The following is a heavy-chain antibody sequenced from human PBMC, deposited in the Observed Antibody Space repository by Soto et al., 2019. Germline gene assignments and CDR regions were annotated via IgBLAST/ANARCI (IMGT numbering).Heavy chain of an antibody. CDR1: GFNVSSKY. D-gene: IGHD3-3*01. CDR2: ISRGGIT. CDR3: ARVTIFGAATEEEGHFDY. Sequence: EVQLVESGGGLVQPGGSLRLSCAASGFNVSSKYMTWVRQAPGKGLEWVSVISRGGITNFADSVRGRFTLSRDNSNNTVYLQMNSLRADDTAVYYCARVTIFGAATEEEGHFDYWGQGTLVSVSS. J-gene: IGHJ4*02. V-gene: IGHV3-53*04.